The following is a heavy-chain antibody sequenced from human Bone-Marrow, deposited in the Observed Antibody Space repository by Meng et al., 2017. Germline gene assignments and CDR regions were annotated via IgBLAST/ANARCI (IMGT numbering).Heavy chain of an antibody. CDR2: ISSSSSYI. D-gene: IGHD3-10*01. CDR1: GFTFSSYA. V-gene: IGHV3-21*01. CDR3: ARDSGGDELLWFGELLKIDAFDI. J-gene: IGHJ3*02. Sequence: GESLKISCAASGFTFSSYAMHWVRQAPGKGLEWVSSISSSSSYIYYADSVKGRFTISRDNAKNSLYLQMNSLRAEDTAVYYCARDSGGDELLWFGELLKIDAFDIWGQGTMVTVSS.